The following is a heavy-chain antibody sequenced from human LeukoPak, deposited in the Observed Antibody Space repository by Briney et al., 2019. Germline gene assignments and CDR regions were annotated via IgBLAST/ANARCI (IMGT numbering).Heavy chain of an antibody. V-gene: IGHV4-59*01. CDR3: ASRYNWNYVLWFDP. J-gene: IGHJ5*02. Sequence: SETLSLTCTVSGGSISSYYWSWIRQPPGKGLLWIGYIYYSGSTNYNPSLKSRVTISVDTSKNQFSLKLSSMTAADTAVYYCASRYNWNYVLWFDPWGQGTLVTVSS. CDR1: GGSISSYY. CDR2: IYYSGST. D-gene: IGHD1-7*01.